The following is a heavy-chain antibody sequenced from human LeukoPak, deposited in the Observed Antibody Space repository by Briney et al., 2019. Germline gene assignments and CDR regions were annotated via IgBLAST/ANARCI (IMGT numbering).Heavy chain of an antibody. CDR1: GYTFTRSY. CDR3: AREGYMDSYGYWFDL. D-gene: IGHD5-18*01. Sequence: ASVKVSCRAFGYTFTRSYMHWVRQAPGQGLEWMGIINPSGGSTTYAQKFQGRITMTRDTSTSTVYMELSSLRSEDTAVYYCAREGYMDSYGYWFDLWGQGTLVTVSS. J-gene: IGHJ5*02. V-gene: IGHV1-46*01. CDR2: INPSGGST.